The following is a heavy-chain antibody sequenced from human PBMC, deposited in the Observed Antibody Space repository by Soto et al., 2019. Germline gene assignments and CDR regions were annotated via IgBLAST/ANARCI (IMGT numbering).Heavy chain of an antibody. CDR1: GFTVSSNY. CDR3: ARVGVGYCTNGVCPTTDV. V-gene: IGHV3-66*01. J-gene: IGHJ6*04. D-gene: IGHD2-8*01. CDR2: IYSGGST. Sequence: GGSLRLSCAASGFTVSSNYMSWVRQAPGKGLEWVSVIYSGGSTNYADSVKGRFTISRDNSKNTLYLQMNSLRAEDTAVYYCARVGVGYCTNGVCPTTDVWGKGTTVTVSS.